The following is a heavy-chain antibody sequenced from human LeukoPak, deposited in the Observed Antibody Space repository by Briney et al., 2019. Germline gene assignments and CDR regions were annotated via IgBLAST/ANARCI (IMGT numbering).Heavy chain of an antibody. V-gene: IGHV6-1*01. CDR2: TYHRSKWFN. Sequence: SQTLSLTCAISGDSVSSNSATWNWIRQSPSRGLEWLGRTYHRSKWFNDYAVSVKSRITINPDTSKNQFSLQLNSVTPEDTGVYYCASYDSSGYYYFDYWGQGTLVTVSS. CDR3: ASYDSSGYYYFDY. J-gene: IGHJ4*02. D-gene: IGHD3-22*01. CDR1: GDSVSSNSAT.